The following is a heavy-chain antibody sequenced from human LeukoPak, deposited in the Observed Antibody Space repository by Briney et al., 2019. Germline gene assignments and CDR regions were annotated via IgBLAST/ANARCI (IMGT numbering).Heavy chain of an antibody. CDR3: ARGEWLGRFDY. V-gene: IGHV4-34*01. CDR1: GGSFSGYY. CDR2: INHSGST. J-gene: IGHJ4*02. D-gene: IGHD5-24*01. Sequence: PSETLSLTCAVYGGSFSGYYWSWIRQPPGKGLEWIGEINHSGSTNYNPSLKSRVTISVDTSKNQFSLKLSSVTAADTAVYYCARGEWLGRFDYWGQGTLVTVSS.